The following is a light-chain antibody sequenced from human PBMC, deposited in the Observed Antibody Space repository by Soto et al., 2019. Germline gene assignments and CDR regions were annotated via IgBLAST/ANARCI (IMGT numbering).Light chain of an antibody. CDR2: GAS. Sequence: TQSPGTLSLSPGERATLSCRASQSVSSNLAWYQQKPGQAPRLLIYGASTRATGIPARFSGSGSGTEFTLTISSLQSEDFAVYYCQQYNNWPLTFGQGTKVDIK. CDR3: QQYNNWPLT. CDR1: QSVSSN. V-gene: IGKV3-15*01. J-gene: IGKJ1*01.